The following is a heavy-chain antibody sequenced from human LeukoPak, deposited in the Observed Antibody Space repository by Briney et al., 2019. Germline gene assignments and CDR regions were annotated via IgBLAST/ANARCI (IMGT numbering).Heavy chain of an antibody. CDR2: IEWDDDK. J-gene: IGHJ4*02. D-gene: IGHD4-11*01. CDR1: GFSLSTSGMR. V-gene: IGHV2-70*04. CDR3: ARMGTTTSTYFFDY. Sequence: SGPTLVNPTQTLTLTCTFSGFSLSTSGMRVSWIRQPPGKALEWLARIEWDDDKFYSTSLRTRLTISKDTSRSQVVLTLTNLDPVDTATYYCARMGTTTSTYFFDYWGQGTLVTVPS.